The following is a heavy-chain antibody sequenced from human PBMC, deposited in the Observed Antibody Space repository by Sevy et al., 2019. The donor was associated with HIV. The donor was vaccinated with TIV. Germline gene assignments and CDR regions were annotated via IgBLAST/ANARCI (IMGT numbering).Heavy chain of an antibody. V-gene: IGHV3-72*01. CDR3: ATHSGIAAAGRVFDY. Sequence: GGCLRLSCAASGFTFSDHYMEWVRQAPGKGLEWVGRTRNNADSYTTEYAASVKGRFTISRDDSKNSLYLQMNSLKTEDPAVYYCATHSGIAAAGRVFDYWGQGSLVTVSS. CDR1: GFTFSDHY. D-gene: IGHD6-13*01. J-gene: IGHJ4*02. CDR2: TRNNADSYTT.